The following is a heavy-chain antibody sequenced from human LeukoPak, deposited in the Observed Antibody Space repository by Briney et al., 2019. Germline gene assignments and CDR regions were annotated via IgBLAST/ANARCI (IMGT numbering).Heavy chain of an antibody. V-gene: IGHV3-23*01. CDR2: VSDSAFST. J-gene: IGHJ2*01. Sequence: GGSLRLSCAASGFTFSNFAVNWVRQAPGEGLEWVAGVSDSAFSTSYADSVKGRFSIIRDNSDNTLSLQMNSLRVEDTALYYCARGTINLASYFGLWAVAPWSLSPQ. CDR1: GFTFSNFA. CDR3: ARGTINLASYFGL.